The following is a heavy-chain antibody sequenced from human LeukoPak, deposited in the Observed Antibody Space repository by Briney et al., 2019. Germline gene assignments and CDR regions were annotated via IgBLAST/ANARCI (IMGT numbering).Heavy chain of an antibody. V-gene: IGHV1-46*01. J-gene: IGHJ4*02. CDR1: GYDFTSYY. CDR3: ARTNYYDSSHCFDY. D-gene: IGHD3-22*01. Sequence: ASVNVSCKASGYDFTSYYMHWVRQAPGQGLEWMGIINPSGGTTRYAQKFQGRVTMTGDMSTSTVYMELSSLRSEDTAVYYCARTNYYDSSHCFDYWGQGTLVTVSS. CDR2: INPSGGTT.